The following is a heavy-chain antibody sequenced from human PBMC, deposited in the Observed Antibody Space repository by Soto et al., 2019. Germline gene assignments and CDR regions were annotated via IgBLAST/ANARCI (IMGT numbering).Heavy chain of an antibody. CDR1: GGTFSSYA. Sequence: SVKVSCKASGGTFSSYAISWVRQAPGQGLEWMGGIIPIFGTANYAQKFQGRVTITADESTSTAYMELSSLRSEDTAVYYCARDRGYCSGGSCYYFDYWGQGTLVTVSS. CDR3: ARDRGYCSGGSCYYFDY. V-gene: IGHV1-69*13. CDR2: IIPIFGTA. D-gene: IGHD2-15*01. J-gene: IGHJ4*02.